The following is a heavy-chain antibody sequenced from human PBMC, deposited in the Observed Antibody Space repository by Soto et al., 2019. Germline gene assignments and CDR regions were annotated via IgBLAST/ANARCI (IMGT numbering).Heavy chain of an antibody. CDR2: VSTFNVYT. Sequence: QVQLVQTGAEVKKPGASVKVSCKASGYTFSSYGISWVRQAPGQGLEWMGWVSTFNVYTKYAQKLQGRVTMTTDTATNTAYMELRGLRSDDTAQYYCARDYHCSGGRCYDAFDIWGQGTMVTVSS. CDR1: GYTFSSYG. J-gene: IGHJ3*02. D-gene: IGHD2-15*01. CDR3: ARDYHCSGGRCYDAFDI. V-gene: IGHV1-18*01.